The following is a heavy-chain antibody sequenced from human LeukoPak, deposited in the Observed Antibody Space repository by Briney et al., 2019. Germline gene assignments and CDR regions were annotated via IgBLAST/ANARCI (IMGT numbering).Heavy chain of an antibody. V-gene: IGHV1-46*01. CDR2: INPSGGST. J-gene: IGHJ4*02. CDR3: ARGGDTMIVVVIPLDY. Sequence: ASVKVSCKASGYTFTSYYMHWVRQAPGQGLEWMGIINPSGGSTSYAQKFQGRVTMTRDTSTSTVYVELSSLRSEDTAVYYCARGGDTMIVVVIPLDYWGQGTLVTVSS. CDR1: GYTFTSYY. D-gene: IGHD3-22*01.